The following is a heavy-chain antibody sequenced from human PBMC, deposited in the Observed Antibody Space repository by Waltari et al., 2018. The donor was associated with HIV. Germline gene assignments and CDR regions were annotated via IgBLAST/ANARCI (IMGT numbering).Heavy chain of an antibody. D-gene: IGHD3-22*01. CDR3: ARVPYYYDTSAYPDY. CDR1: GYTFTGYY. CDR2: INPNSCGT. Sequence: QVQLVQSGAEVKKPGASVKVSCKASGYTFTGYYMHWVRQAPGQGLEWMGWINPNSCGTNYAQKFQGRVTMTRDTSITTAYMEVSRLRSDDTAVYYCARVPYYYDTSAYPDYWGQGTLVTVSS. V-gene: IGHV1-2*02. J-gene: IGHJ4*02.